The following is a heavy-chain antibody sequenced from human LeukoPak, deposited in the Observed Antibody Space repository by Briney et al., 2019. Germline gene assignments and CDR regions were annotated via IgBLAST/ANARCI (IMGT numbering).Heavy chain of an antibody. J-gene: IGHJ6*03. V-gene: IGHV3-64*01. Sequence: QTGGSLRLSCAASGFTFSSYAMHWVRQAPGKGLEYVSAISSNGGSTYYANSVKGRFTISRDNSKNMLYLQMGSLRAEDMAVYYCARARDDFWSYYDYYMDVWXXGTTVTVS. CDR2: ISSNGGST. D-gene: IGHD3-3*01. CDR3: ARARDDFWSYYDYYMDV. CDR1: GFTFSSYA.